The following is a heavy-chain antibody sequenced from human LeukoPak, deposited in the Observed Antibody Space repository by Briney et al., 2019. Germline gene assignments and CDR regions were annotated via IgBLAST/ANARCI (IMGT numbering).Heavy chain of an antibody. CDR3: AREREYYGSGSPGGI. J-gene: IGHJ3*02. CDR2: ISAYNGNT. Sequence: GASVKVSCTASGYTFTSYGISWVRQAPGQGLEWMGWISAYNGNTNYAQKLRGRVTMTTDTSTSTAYMELRSLRSDDTAVYYCAREREYYGSGSPGGIWGQGTMVTVSS. V-gene: IGHV1-18*01. CDR1: GYTFTSYG. D-gene: IGHD3-10*01.